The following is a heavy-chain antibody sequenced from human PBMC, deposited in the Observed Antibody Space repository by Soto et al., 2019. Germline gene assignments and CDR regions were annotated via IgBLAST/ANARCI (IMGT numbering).Heavy chain of an antibody. V-gene: IGHV1-18*01. D-gene: IGHD3-10*01. CDR1: GYTFTSYG. CDR3: ARDRSSGSKYYYYYGMDV. Sequence: ASVKVSCKASGYTFTSYGISWVRQAPGQGLEWMGWISAYNGNTNYAQKLQGRVTMTTDTSTSTAYMELRSLRSDDTAVYYCARDRSSGSKYYYYYGMDVWGQGTTVTVSS. CDR2: ISAYNGNT. J-gene: IGHJ6*02.